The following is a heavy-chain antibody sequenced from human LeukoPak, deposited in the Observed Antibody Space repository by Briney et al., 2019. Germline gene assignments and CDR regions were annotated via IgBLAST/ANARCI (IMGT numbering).Heavy chain of an antibody. CDR1: GFDFSSNW. Sequence: GGSLRLSRAASGFDFSSNWMHWVRHAPGQGLVWVSRIKGDGISTNYADSVKGRFTISRDIAKNTLYLQMNSLRAEDTGVYYCAKDHYWSIDYWGRGTLVTVSS. V-gene: IGHV3-74*01. CDR2: IKGDGIST. J-gene: IGHJ4*02. D-gene: IGHD3-3*01. CDR3: AKDHYWSIDY.